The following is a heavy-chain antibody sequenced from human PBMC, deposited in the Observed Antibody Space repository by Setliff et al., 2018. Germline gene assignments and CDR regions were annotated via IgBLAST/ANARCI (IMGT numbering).Heavy chain of an antibody. CDR1: GGPLNSYS. D-gene: IGHD3-22*01. CDR2: IIPVLDIT. Sequence: ASVKVSCKASGGPLNSYSFSWVRQAPGQGLEWMGRIIPVLDITRYSQKFQGRVTITADKSTGIIYMELTSLRSDAPAVYYCSRHPPPPNYFDIGALDSWGQGTLGTSPQ. V-gene: IGHV1-69*02. J-gene: IGHJ4*02. CDR3: SRHPPPPNYFDIGALDS.